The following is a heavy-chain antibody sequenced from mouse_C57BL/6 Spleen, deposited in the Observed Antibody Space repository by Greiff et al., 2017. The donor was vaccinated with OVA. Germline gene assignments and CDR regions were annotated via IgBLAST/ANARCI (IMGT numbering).Heavy chain of an antibody. CDR2: IHPNSGST. Sequence: VKLQQPGAELVKPGASVKLSCKASGYTFTSYWMHWVKQRPGQGLEWIGMIHPNSGSTNYNEKFKSKATLTVDKSSSTAYMQLSSLTSEDSAVYYGARSRNYYERLDYWGQGTTLTVSS. D-gene: IGHD1-1*01. J-gene: IGHJ2*01. CDR3: ARSRNYYERLDY. CDR1: GYTFTSYW. V-gene: IGHV1-64*01.